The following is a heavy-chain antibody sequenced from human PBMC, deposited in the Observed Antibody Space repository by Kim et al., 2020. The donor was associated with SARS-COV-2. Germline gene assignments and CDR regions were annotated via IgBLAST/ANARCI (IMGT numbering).Heavy chain of an antibody. CDR2: INPSGGST. Sequence: ASVKVSCKASGYTFTSYYMHWVRQAPGQGLEWMGIINPSGGSTSYAQKFQGRVTMTRDTSTSTVYMELSSLRSEDTAVYYCASQYCSGGSCYHVTPYFDAFDIWGQGTMVTVSS. J-gene: IGHJ3*02. D-gene: IGHD2-15*01. CDR1: GYTFTSYY. V-gene: IGHV1-46*01. CDR3: ASQYCSGGSCYHVTPYFDAFDI.